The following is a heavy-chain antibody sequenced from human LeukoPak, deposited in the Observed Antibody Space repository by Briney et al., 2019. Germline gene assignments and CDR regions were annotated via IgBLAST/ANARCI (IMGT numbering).Heavy chain of an antibody. Sequence: SVKVSCKASGFTLTSSAMQWVRQARGQRLEWIGWIVVGSGNTNYAQKFQEGVTITRDMSTSTAYMELSSLRSEDTAVYYCARDLKMGYSSGRYSWGTGSSNDYWGQGTLVTVSS. CDR2: IVVGSGNT. J-gene: IGHJ4*02. CDR3: ARDLKMGYSSGRYSWGTGSSNDY. V-gene: IGHV1-58*02. D-gene: IGHD6-19*01. CDR1: GFTLTSSA.